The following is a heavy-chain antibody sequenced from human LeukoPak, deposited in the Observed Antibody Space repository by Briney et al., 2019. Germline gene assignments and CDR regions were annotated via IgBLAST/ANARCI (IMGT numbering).Heavy chain of an antibody. D-gene: IGHD5-18*01. V-gene: IGHV4-61*02. CDR3: ARDTYFNTAMVDY. CDR2: IYTSGST. CDR1: GGSISSGSYY. J-gene: IGHJ4*02. Sequence: SQTLSLTRTVSGGSISSGSYYWSWIRQPAGKGLEWIGRIYTSGSTNYNPSLKSRVTISVDTSKNQFSLKLSSVTAADTAVYYCARDTYFNTAMVDYWGQGTLVTVSS.